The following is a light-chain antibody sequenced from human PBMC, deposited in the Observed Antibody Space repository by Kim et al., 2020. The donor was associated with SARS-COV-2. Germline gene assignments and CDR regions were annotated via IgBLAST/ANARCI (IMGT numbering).Light chain of an antibody. CDR2: DVS. Sequence: SITIACTGTSSDVGGYNYVSWYQQHPGKAPKLMIYDVSTRPSGVSKPFSGSKSGNTASLTISGLQAEDEADYYCSSYTSSSTPYVFGTGTKVTVL. V-gene: IGLV2-14*03. CDR3: SSYTSSSTPYV. CDR1: SSDVGGYNY. J-gene: IGLJ1*01.